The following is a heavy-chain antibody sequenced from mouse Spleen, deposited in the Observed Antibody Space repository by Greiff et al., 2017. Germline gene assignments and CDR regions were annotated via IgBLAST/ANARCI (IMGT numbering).Heavy chain of an antibody. D-gene: IGHD1-1*01. V-gene: IGHV5-16*01. CDR3: ARGLRFYWYFDV. CDR1: GFTFSDYY. CDR2: INYDGSST. J-gene: IGHJ1*01. Sequence: EVHLVESEGGLVQPGSSMKLSCTASGFTFSDYYMAWVRQVPEKGLEWVANINYDGSSTYYLDSLKSRFIISRDNAKNILYLQMSSLKSEDTATYYCARGLRFYWYFDVWGAGTTVTVSS.